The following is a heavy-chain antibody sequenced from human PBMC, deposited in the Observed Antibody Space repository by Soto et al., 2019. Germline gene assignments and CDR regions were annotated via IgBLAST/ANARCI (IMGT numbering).Heavy chain of an antibody. CDR3: ARDDILTGYYYYGMDV. CDR1: GYTFTSYA. Sequence: QVQLVQSGAEEKKPGASVKVSCKASGYTFTSYAMHWVRQAPGQRLEWMGWINAGNGNTKYSQKFQGRVTITRDTXAXIAYMELSSLRSEDTAVYYCARDDILTGYYYYGMDVWGQGTTVTVSS. CDR2: INAGNGNT. V-gene: IGHV1-3*05. J-gene: IGHJ6*02. D-gene: IGHD3-9*01.